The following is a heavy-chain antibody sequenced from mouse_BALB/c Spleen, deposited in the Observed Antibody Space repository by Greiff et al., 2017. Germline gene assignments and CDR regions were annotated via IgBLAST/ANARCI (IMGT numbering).Heavy chain of an antibody. CDR2: ISTYYGNT. J-gene: IGHJ4*01. V-gene: IGHV1-67*01. Sequence: VQLVESGPELVRPGVSVKISCKGSSYTFTDYAMHWVKQSHAKSLEWIGVISTYYGNTNYNQKFKGKATMTVDKSSSTAYMELARLTSEDSAVYYCAREGGYYGYYAMDYWGQGTSVTVSS. CDR1: SYTFTDYA. CDR3: AREGGYYGYYAMDY. D-gene: IGHD1-1*01.